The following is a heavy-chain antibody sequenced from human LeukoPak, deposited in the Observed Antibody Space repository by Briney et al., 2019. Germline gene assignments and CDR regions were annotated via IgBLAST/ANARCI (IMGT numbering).Heavy chain of an antibody. Sequence: GPVKVSCKASGYTFTGNYMHWVRQAPGQGLEWMGWINPNNSATNYAQRFQGRVTMTRDTSISTAYMELSRLRSDDTAVYYCARAHTKDYSSGWYRLVYWGQGTLVTVSS. CDR3: ARAHTKDYSSGWYRLVY. J-gene: IGHJ4*02. V-gene: IGHV1-2*02. CDR1: GYTFTGNY. CDR2: INPNNSAT. D-gene: IGHD6-19*01.